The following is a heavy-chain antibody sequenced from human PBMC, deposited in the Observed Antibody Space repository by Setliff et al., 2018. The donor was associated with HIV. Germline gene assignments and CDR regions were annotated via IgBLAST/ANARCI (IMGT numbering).Heavy chain of an antibody. CDR1: GDSINSGTYY. V-gene: IGHV4-61*02. CDR2: LHLSGVT. J-gene: IGHJ5*02. CDR3: ARHASGDTESPISYWFDP. D-gene: IGHD4-17*01. Sequence: PSETLSRTCTVSGDSINSGTYYWSWIRQPAGKGLEWIGRLHLSGVTNYNPSLKSRVTMSIDTSKNQFSLKLSSVTAADTAVYFCARHASGDTESPISYWFDPWGQGTLVTVSS.